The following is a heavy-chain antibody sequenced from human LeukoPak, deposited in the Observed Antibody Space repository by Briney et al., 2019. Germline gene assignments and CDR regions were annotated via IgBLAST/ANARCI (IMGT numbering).Heavy chain of an antibody. Sequence: PSETLSLTCTVSGGSISSYYWSWIRQPAGKGLEWIGRIYTSGSTNYNPSLKSRVTISVDTLKNQFSLKLSSVTAADTAVYYCARLSDAHRYFDYWGQGTLVTVSS. CDR3: ARLSDAHRYFDY. CDR2: IYTSGST. D-gene: IGHD1-14*01. CDR1: GGSISSYY. J-gene: IGHJ4*02. V-gene: IGHV4-4*07.